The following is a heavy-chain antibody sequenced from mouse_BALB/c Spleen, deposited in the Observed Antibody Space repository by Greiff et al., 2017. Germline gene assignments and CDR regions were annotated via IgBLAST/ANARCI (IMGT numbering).Heavy chain of an antibody. CDR3: ARSTGSSPYYAMDY. Sequence: EVKLQESGAELVKPGASVKLSCTASGFNIKDTYMHWVKQRPEQGLEWIGRIDPANGNTKYDPKFQGKATITADTSSNTAYLQLSSLTSEDTAVYYCARSTGSSPYYAMDYWGQGTSVTVSS. CDR2: IDPANGNT. V-gene: IGHV14-3*02. J-gene: IGHJ4*01. D-gene: IGHD1-1*01. CDR1: GFNIKDTY.